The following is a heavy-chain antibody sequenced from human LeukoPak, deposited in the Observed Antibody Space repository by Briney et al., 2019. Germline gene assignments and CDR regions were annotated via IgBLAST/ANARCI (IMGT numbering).Heavy chain of an antibody. V-gene: IGHV3-33*01. Sequence: PGGSLRLSCAASGFTFSSYGMHWVRQAPGEGLEWVAVIWYDGSNKYYADSVKGRFTISRDNSKNTLYLQMNSLRAEDTAVYYCALSGGASIAARDYWGQGTLVTVSS. CDR2: IWYDGSNK. J-gene: IGHJ4*02. CDR3: ALSGGASIAARDY. CDR1: GFTFSSYG. D-gene: IGHD6-6*01.